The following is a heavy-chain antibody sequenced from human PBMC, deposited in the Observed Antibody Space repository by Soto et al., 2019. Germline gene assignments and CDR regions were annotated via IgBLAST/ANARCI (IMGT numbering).Heavy chain of an antibody. Sequence: PGESLKISCKGSGYKLSTWHNFTSYWIAWVRQMPGEGLEWMGIIYPGDSDTRYSPSFQGQVTISADKSINTVYLQWSSLKASDTAMYYCARGAGGPTPLDYYYYGMDVWGQGTTVTVSS. J-gene: IGHJ6*02. CDR2: IYPGDSDT. V-gene: IGHV5-51*01. CDR1: GYKLSTWHNFTSYW. CDR3: ARGAGGPTPLDYYYYGMDV. D-gene: IGHD3-16*01.